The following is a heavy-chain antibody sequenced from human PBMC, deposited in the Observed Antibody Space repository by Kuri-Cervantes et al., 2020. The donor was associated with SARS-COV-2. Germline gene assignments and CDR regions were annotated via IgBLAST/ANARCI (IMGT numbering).Heavy chain of an antibody. J-gene: IGHJ6*02. Sequence: GESLKISCAASGFTFSSYDMHWVRQATGKGLEWVSAIGTAGDTYYPGSVKGRFTISRENAKNSLYLQMNSLRAGDTAVYYCARDSYGYLFSGMDVWGQGATVTVSS. CDR2: IGTAGDT. CDR3: ARDSYGYLFSGMDV. D-gene: IGHD5-18*01. V-gene: IGHV3-13*01. CDR1: GFTFSSYD.